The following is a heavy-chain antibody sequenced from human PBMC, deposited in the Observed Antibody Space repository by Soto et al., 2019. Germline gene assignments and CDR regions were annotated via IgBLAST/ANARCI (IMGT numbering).Heavy chain of an antibody. V-gene: IGHV3-30*18. J-gene: IGHJ6*02. Sequence: VGSLRLSCVASGFTFSNFGMHWVRQAPGKGLEWVAGISYDGRSEYYVDSVRGRFTPSRDNSKNTLSLQMISLRPEDTGVYYCAKDLDVVMVLSATRGLDVWGQGTTVTVSS. CDR2: ISYDGRSE. CDR3: AKDLDVVMVLSATRGLDV. D-gene: IGHD2-15*01. CDR1: GFTFSNFG.